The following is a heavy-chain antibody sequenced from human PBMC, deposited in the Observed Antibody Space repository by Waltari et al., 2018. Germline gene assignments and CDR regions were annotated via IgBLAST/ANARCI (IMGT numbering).Heavy chain of an antibody. CDR2: IIPIFGTA. CDR3: ARGQGIAAQSYYYGMDV. Sequence: SGAEVKKPGSSVKVSCKASGGTFSSYAISWVRQAPGQGLEWMGGIIPIFGTANYAQKFQGRVTITTDESTSTAYMELSSLRSEDTAVYYCARGQGIAAQSYYYGMDVWGQGTTVTVSS. V-gene: IGHV1-69*05. J-gene: IGHJ6*02. CDR1: GGTFSSYA. D-gene: IGHD6-6*01.